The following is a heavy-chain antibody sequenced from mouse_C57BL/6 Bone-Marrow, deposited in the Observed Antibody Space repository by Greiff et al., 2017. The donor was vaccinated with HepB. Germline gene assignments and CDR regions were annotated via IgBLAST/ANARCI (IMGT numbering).Heavy chain of an antibody. D-gene: IGHD4-1*01. CDR1: GYSITSGYY. J-gene: IGHJ4*01. CDR3: ARDPNSY. V-gene: IGHV3-6*01. CDR2: ISYDGSN. Sequence: VQLKESGPGLVKPSQSLSLTCSVTGYSITSGYYWNWIRQFPGNKLEWMGYISYDGSNNYNPSLKNRISITRDTSKNQFFLKLNSVTTEDTATYYCARDPNSYWGQGTSVTVSS.